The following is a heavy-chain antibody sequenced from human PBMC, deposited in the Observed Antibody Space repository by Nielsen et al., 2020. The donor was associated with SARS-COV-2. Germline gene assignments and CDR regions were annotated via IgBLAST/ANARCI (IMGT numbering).Heavy chain of an antibody. CDR3: APTVAAPTLF. J-gene: IGHJ4*02. CDR1: GFTFDDYG. CDR2: INWNGGST. V-gene: IGHV3-20*04. Sequence: GESLKISCAASGFTFDDYGMSWVRQAPGKGLEWVSGINWNGGSTGYADSVKGRFTISRDNAKNSLYLQMNSLRAEDTAVYCCAPTVAAPTLFWGQGTLVTVSS. D-gene: IGHD2-15*01.